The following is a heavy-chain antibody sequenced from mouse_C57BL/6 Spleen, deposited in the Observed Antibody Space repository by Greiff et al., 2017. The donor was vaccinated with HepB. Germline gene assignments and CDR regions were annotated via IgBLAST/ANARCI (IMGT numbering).Heavy chain of an antibody. Sequence: EVQLQQSGAELVRPGASVKLSCTASGFNIKDYYMHWVKQRPEQGLEWIGRIDPEDGDTEYAPKFQGKATMTADTSSNTADLQLSSLTSEDTAVYYCTTWRLLRGATGAMDYWGQGTSVTVSS. D-gene: IGHD1-1*01. CDR1: GFNIKDYY. J-gene: IGHJ4*01. V-gene: IGHV14-1*01. CDR2: IDPEDGDT. CDR3: TTWRLLRGATGAMDY.